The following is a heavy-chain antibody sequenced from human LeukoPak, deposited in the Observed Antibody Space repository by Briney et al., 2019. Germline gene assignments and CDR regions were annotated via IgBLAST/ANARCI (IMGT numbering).Heavy chain of an antibody. CDR2: IIPIFGTA. Sequence: SVKVSCKASGYTFTSYDINWVRRATGQGLEWMGGIIPIFGTANYAQKFQGRVTITTDESTSTAYMELSSLRSEDTAVYYCARASIVGATTNYYYYYMDVWGKGTTVTVSS. V-gene: IGHV1-69*05. CDR1: GYTFTSYD. D-gene: IGHD1-26*01. J-gene: IGHJ6*03. CDR3: ARASIVGATTNYYYYYMDV.